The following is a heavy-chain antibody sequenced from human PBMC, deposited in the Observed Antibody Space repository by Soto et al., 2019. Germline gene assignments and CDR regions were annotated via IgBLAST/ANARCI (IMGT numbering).Heavy chain of an antibody. Sequence: GASVKVSCKASGYTFTSYGISWVRQAPGQGLEWMGWISAYNGNTNYAQKLQGRVTMTTDTSTSTAYMELRSLRSDDTAVYYCARVHLVATSEYFQHWGQGTLVTVSS. J-gene: IGHJ1*01. CDR3: ARVHLVATSEYFQH. CDR1: GYTFTSYG. V-gene: IGHV1-18*01. D-gene: IGHD5-12*01. CDR2: ISAYNGNT.